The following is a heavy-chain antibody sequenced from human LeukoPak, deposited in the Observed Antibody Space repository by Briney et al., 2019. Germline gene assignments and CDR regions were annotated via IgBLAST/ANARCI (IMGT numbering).Heavy chain of an antibody. CDR1: GYTLTELS. D-gene: IGHD6-19*01. CDR3: ATEAPVAVAARYFQH. CDR2: FDPEDGET. J-gene: IGHJ1*01. Sequence: ASVKVSCKVSGYTLTELSMHWVRQAPGKGLEWMGGFDPEDGETIYAQKFQGRVTMTEDTSTDTAYMELSSLRSEDTAVYYCATEAPVAVAARYFQHWGQGTLVTVSS. V-gene: IGHV1-24*01.